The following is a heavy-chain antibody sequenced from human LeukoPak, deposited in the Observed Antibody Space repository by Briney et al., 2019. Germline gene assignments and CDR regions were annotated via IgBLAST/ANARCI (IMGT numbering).Heavy chain of an antibody. Sequence: SETLSLTCAVSGGSISSSNWWSWVRQPPGKGLEWIGEIYHSGSTNYNPSLKSRVTISVDTSKNQFSLKLSSVTAADTAVYYCARGASSFGPRHYYYYYGMDVWGQGTTVTVSS. D-gene: IGHD6-6*01. CDR3: ARGASSFGPRHYYYYYGMDV. CDR2: IYHSGST. J-gene: IGHJ6*02. CDR1: GGSISSSNW. V-gene: IGHV4-4*02.